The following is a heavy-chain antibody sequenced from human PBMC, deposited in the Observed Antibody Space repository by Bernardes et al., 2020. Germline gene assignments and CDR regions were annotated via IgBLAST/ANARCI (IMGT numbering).Heavy chain of an antibody. V-gene: IGHV4-39*01. D-gene: IGHD1-26*01. Sequence: SETLSLTCTVSGGSISSSSYYWGWIRQPPGKGLEWIGSIYYSGSTYYNPSLKSRVTISVDTSKNQFSLKLSSVTAADTAVYYCARRGIVGATHLDYWGQGTLVTVSS. CDR1: GGSISSSSYY. CDR3: ARRGIVGATHLDY. J-gene: IGHJ4*02. CDR2: IYYSGST.